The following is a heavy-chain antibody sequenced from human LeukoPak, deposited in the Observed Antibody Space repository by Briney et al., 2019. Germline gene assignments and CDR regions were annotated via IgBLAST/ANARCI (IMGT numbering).Heavy chain of an antibody. Sequence: SETLSLTCTVSGGFINNYWSWIRPPAGKGLEWIGRVYTSGITNYNPSLKSRITISVDTSKNQFSLKLTSVTAADTAVYYCARHNGFDRGYYYYMDVWGKGTTVTVSS. CDR2: VYTSGIT. J-gene: IGHJ6*03. CDR3: ARHNGFDRGYYYYMDV. CDR1: GGFINNY. V-gene: IGHV4-4*07. D-gene: IGHD3-9*01.